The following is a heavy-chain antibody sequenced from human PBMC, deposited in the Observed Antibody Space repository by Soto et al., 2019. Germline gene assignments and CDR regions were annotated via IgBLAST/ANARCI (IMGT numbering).Heavy chain of an antibody. CDR2: INAGNGNT. CDR1: GYTFTSYA. CDR3: ARDPSYYGMDV. Sequence: QVQLVQSGAEEKKPGASVKVSCKASGYTFTSYAMHWVRQAPGQRLEWMGWINAGNGNTKYSQKFQGRGTITRDTSASTAYMELSSLRSEDMAVYYCARDPSYYGMDVWGQGTTVTVSS. J-gene: IGHJ6*02. V-gene: IGHV1-3*05.